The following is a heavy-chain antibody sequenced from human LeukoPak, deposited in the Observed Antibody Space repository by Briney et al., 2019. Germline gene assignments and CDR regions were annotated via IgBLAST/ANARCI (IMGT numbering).Heavy chain of an antibody. Sequence: SETLSLTCTVSGGSISSYYWSWIRQPPGKGLEWIGYIYYSGSTNYNPSLKSRVTISVDTSKNQFSLKLSSVTAADPAVYYCAREIVVVPAAYDYWGQGTLVTVSS. J-gene: IGHJ4*02. CDR2: IYYSGST. CDR1: GGSISSYY. D-gene: IGHD2-2*01. CDR3: AREIVVVPAAYDY. V-gene: IGHV4-59*12.